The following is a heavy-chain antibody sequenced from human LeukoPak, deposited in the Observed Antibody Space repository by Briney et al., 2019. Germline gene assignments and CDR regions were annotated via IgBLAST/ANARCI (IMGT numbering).Heavy chain of an antibody. Sequence: PGGSLRLSCAASGFTFGSYAMSWVRQAPGKGLEWVSAISGSGGSTYYADSVKGRFTISRDNSKNTLYLQMNSLRAEDTAVYYCARDRGYSSSLITLGVSTGGGAEGIDWGQGTLVTVSS. CDR1: GFTFGSYA. CDR2: ISGSGGST. D-gene: IGHD6-13*01. J-gene: IGHJ4*02. V-gene: IGHV3-23*01. CDR3: ARDRGYSSSLITLGVSTGGGAEGID.